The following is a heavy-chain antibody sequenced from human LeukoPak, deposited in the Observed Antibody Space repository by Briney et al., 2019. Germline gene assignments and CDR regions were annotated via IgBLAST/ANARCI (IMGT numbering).Heavy chain of an antibody. D-gene: IGHD3-16*01. J-gene: IGHJ4*02. CDR2: ISYDGSNK. CDR1: GFTFSSYG. CDR3: AEDFGGYAPFDY. Sequence: GGSLRLSCAASGFTFSSYGMHWVRQAPGKGLEWVAVISYDGSNKYYADSVKGRFTISRDNSKNTLYLQMNSLRAEDTAVYYCAEDFGGYAPFDYWGQGTLVTVSS. V-gene: IGHV3-30*18.